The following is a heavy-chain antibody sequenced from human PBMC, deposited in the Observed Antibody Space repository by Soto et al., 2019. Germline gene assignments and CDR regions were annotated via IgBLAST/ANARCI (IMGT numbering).Heavy chain of an antibody. Sequence: HPGGSLRLSCAASGFTFSSYEMNWVRQAPGKGLEWVSYISSSGSTIYYADSVKGRFTISRDNAKNSLYLQMNSLRAEDTAVYYCARGAHIIVVPPAVDYWGQGTLVTVSS. CDR2: ISSSGSTI. D-gene: IGHD2-2*01. CDR3: ARGAHIIVVPPAVDY. CDR1: GFTFSSYE. V-gene: IGHV3-48*03. J-gene: IGHJ4*02.